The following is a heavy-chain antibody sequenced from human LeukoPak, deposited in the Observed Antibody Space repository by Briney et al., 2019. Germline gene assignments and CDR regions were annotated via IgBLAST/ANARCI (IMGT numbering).Heavy chain of an antibody. CDR1: GGSISSTSHY. CDR2: MYPSGST. CDR3: ARPYSGDYAFDI. J-gene: IGHJ3*02. Sequence: SETLSLTCTISGGSISSTSHYWGWIRQTPGKGLEWIGRMYPSGSTKYNPSLKSRVTMSVDTSKNQFSLRLSSVTAADTAVYYCARPYSGDYAFDIWGQGTLVTVSS. V-gene: IGHV4-39*07. D-gene: IGHD4-17*01.